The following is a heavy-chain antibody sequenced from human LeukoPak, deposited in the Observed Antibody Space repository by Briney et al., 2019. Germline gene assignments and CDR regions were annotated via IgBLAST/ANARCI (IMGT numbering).Heavy chain of an antibody. CDR3: VSFYETY. D-gene: IGHD2/OR15-2a*01. V-gene: IGHV3-74*01. CDR1: GNYW. CDR2: INSDGSWT. Sequence: PGGSLRLSCAASGNYWMHWVRQAPGKGLVWVSHINSDGSWTSYADSVKGRFTISKDNAKNTVYLQTNSLRAEETAVYYCVSFYETYWGRGTLVTVSS. J-gene: IGHJ4*02.